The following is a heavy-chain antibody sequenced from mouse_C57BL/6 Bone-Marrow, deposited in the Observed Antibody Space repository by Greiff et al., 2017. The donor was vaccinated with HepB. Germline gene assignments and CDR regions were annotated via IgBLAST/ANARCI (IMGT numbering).Heavy chain of an antibody. Sequence: QVQLQQSGAELAKPGASVKLSCKASGYTFTSYWMHWVKQRPGQGLEWIGYINPSSGYTKYNQKFKDKATLTADKSSSTAYMQLSSLTYEDSTVYYCARFTTVVATRAWFAYWGQGTLVTVSA. CDR2: INPSSGYT. D-gene: IGHD1-1*01. CDR1: GYTFTSYW. J-gene: IGHJ3*01. V-gene: IGHV1-7*01. CDR3: ARFTTVVATRAWFAY.